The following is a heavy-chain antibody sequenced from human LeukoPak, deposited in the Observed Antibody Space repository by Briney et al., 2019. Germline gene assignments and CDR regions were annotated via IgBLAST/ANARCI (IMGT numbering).Heavy chain of an antibody. Sequence: GGSLRLSCAASGFTFSSYWMSWVRQAPGKGVEWVANIKQDGSEKYYVDSVKGRFTISRDNAKNSLYLQMNSLRAEDTAVYYCARELYYYDSSGSVDYYGMDVWGQGTTVTVSS. CDR1: GFTFSSYW. D-gene: IGHD3-22*01. CDR2: IKQDGSEK. J-gene: IGHJ6*02. CDR3: ARELYYYDSSGSVDYYGMDV. V-gene: IGHV3-7*01.